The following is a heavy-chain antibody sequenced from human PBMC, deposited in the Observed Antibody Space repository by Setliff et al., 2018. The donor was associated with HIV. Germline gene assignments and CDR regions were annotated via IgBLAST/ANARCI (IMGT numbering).Heavy chain of an antibody. CDR1: GGSISTSY. D-gene: IGHD2-15*01. V-gene: IGHV4-4*09. Sequence: SETLSLTCTVSGGSISTSYWNWIRQPPGKGLEWIAYIYISGTTNYNPALKSRVTISLDTSRNQFSLKLGSVTHADTAMYYCAREHCSGGSCNGFDIWGQGTMVTVSS. CDR3: AREHCSGGSCNGFDI. J-gene: IGHJ3*02. CDR2: IYISGTT.